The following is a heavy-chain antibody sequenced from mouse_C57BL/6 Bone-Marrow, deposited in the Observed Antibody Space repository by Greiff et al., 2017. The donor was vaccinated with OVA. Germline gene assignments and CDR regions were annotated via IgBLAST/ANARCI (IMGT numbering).Heavy chain of an antibody. CDR1: GFTFSSYA. CDR2: ISDGGSYT. Sequence: EVQLVESGGGLVKPGGSLKLSCAASGFTFSSYAMSWVRQTPEKRLEWVATISDGGSYTYYPDNVKGRFTISRDNAKNNLYLQMSHLKSEDTAMCNCAREAIYYEYTVYYFDYWGQGTTLSVSS. V-gene: IGHV5-4*01. CDR3: AREAIYYEYTVYYFDY. D-gene: IGHD2-4*01. J-gene: IGHJ2*01.